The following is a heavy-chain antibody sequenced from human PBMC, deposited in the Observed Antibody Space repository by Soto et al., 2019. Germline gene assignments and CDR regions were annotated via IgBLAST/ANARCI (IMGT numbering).Heavy chain of an antibody. Sequence: EVQLVESGGGLVKPGGSLRLSCAASGFTFSSYSMNWVRQAPGKGLEWVSSISSSSSYIYYADSVKGRFTNSRDNAKNSLYLQINSLRSEDTAVYYGAGEGGGVVVVAAHPYYCDYWGQGTLVTVSA. CDR1: GFTFSSYS. D-gene: IGHD2-15*01. V-gene: IGHV3-21*01. CDR3: AGEGGGVVVVAAHPYYCDY. J-gene: IGHJ4*02. CDR2: ISSSSSYI.